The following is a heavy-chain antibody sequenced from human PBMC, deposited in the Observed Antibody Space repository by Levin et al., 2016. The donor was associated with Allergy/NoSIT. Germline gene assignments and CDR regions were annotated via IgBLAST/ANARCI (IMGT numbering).Heavy chain of an antibody. D-gene: IGHD1-26*01. Sequence: WIRQPPGKGLEWIGRIYTSGSTNYNPSLKSRVTMSVDTSKNQFSLKLTSVTAADTAVYYCARDSDWEGTTTPFDYWGQGTLVTVSS. V-gene: IGHV4-4*07. CDR3: ARDSDWEGTTTPFDY. CDR2: IYTSGST. J-gene: IGHJ4*02.